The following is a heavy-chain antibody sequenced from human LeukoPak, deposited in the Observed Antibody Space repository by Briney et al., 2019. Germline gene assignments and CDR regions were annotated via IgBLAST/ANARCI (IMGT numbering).Heavy chain of an antibody. D-gene: IGHD3-22*01. J-gene: IGHJ4*02. CDR1: GFTFGDYA. CDR3: TRDKRFDYYDSSGSFDY. V-gene: IGHV3-49*03. CDR2: IRSKAYGGTT. Sequence: GGSLRLSCTASGFTFGDYAMSWFRQAPGKGLEWVGFIRSKAYGGTTEYAASVKGRFTISRDDFKSIAYLQMNSLKTEDTAVYYCTRDKRFDYYDSSGSFDYWGQGTLVTVSS.